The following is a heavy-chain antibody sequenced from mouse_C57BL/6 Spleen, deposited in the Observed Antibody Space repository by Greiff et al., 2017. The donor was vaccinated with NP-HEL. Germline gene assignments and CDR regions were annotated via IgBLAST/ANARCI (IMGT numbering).Heavy chain of an antibody. V-gene: IGHV3-1*01. J-gene: IGHJ1*03. CDR2: ISYSGST. Sequence: EVQLQESGPGMVKPSQSLSLTCTVTGYSITSGYDWHWIRHFPGNKLEWMGYISYSGSTNYNPSLKSRISITHDTSKNHFFLKLNSVTTEDTATYYCARERILYWYFDVWGTGTTVTVSS. CDR1: GYSITSGYD. CDR3: ARERILYWYFDV.